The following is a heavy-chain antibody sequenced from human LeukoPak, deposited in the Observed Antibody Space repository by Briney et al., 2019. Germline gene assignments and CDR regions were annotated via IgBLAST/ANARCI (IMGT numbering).Heavy chain of an antibody. CDR1: GGTFTSYA. CDR3: ARVGDSNYRADYYYYMDV. CDR2: IIPIVGTA. Sequence: SVKVSCKASGGTFTSYAISWVRQAPGQGLEWMGGIIPIVGTANYAQKFQGRVTITTDESTSTAYMELSSLRSEDTAVYYCARVGDSNYRADYYYYMDVWGKGTTVTVSS. J-gene: IGHJ6*03. V-gene: IGHV1-69*05. D-gene: IGHD4-11*01.